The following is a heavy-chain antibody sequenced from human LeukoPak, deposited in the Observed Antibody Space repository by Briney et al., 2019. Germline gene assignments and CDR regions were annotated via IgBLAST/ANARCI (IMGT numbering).Heavy chain of an antibody. CDR2: IYPGDSDT. CDR3: ARPAPQKFWNGYYRSYYYYYYMDV. J-gene: IGHJ6*03. D-gene: IGHD3-3*01. V-gene: IGHV5-51*01. Sequence: GESLKISCKGSGYSFTSYWIGWVRQMPGKGLEWMGIIYPGDSDTRYSPSFQGQVTISADKSISTAYLQWSSLKASDTAMYYCARPAPQKFWNGYYRSYYYYYYMDVWGKGTTVTVSS. CDR1: GYSFTSYW.